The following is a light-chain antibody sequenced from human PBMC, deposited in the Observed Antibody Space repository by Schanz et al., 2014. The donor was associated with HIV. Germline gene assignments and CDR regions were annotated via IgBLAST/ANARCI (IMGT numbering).Light chain of an antibody. CDR3: ATWDSILNAVV. CDR1: TSNIGNNY. Sequence: SFFPPPPSVSAAPRQKVTISCSGSTSNIGNNYVSWFQQFPGTAPKLLIYVTHQRPSEIPDRFSGSKTGTSATLAITGLQTEDEADYYCATWDSILNAVVFGGGTKLTVL. V-gene: IGLV1-51*01. J-gene: IGLJ2*01. CDR2: VTH.